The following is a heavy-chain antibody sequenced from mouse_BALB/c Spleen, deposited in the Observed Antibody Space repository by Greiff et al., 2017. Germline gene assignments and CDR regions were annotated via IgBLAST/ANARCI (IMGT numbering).Heavy chain of an antibody. D-gene: IGHD4-1*01. V-gene: IGHV5-17*02. Sequence: EVKLVESGGGLVQPGGSRKLSCAASGFTFSSFGMHWVRQAPEKGLEWVAYISSGSSTIYYADTVKGRFTISRDNPKNTLFLQMTSLRSEDTAMYYCARWTGHAMDYWGQGTSVTVSS. CDR3: ARWTGHAMDY. CDR1: GFTFSSFG. J-gene: IGHJ4*01. CDR2: ISSGSSTI.